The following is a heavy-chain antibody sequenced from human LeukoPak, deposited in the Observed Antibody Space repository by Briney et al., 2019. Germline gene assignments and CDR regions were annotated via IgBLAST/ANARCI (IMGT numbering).Heavy chain of an antibody. J-gene: IGHJ5*02. CDR1: GGSISSGGFY. V-gene: IGHV4-31*03. D-gene: IGHD6-19*01. CDR2: IYYSGST. CDR3: ARDHSSGWYEGNWFDP. Sequence: SETLSLTCTVSGGSISSGGFYWSWIRQHPGKGLEWIGYIYYSGSTYYNPSLKSRVTISVDTSKNQFSLKLSSVTAADTAVYYCARDHSSGWYEGNWFDPWGQGTLVTVSS.